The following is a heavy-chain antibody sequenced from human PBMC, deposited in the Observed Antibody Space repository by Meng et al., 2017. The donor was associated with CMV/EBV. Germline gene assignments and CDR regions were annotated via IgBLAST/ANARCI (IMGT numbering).Heavy chain of an antibody. D-gene: IGHD3-3*01. Sequence: GESLKISCAASGFTSSSYAMSWVRQAPGKGLEWVSAISGSGGSTYYADSVKGRFTISRDNSKNTLYLQMNSLRAEDTAVYYCAKWFWSGDDYYGMDVWGQGTTVTVSS. J-gene: IGHJ6*02. V-gene: IGHV3-23*01. CDR1: GFTSSSYA. CDR2: ISGSGGST. CDR3: AKWFWSGDDYYGMDV.